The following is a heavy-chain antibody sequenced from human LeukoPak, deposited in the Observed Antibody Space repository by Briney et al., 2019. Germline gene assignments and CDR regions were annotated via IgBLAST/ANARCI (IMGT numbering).Heavy chain of an antibody. V-gene: IGHV3-23*01. CDR2: ISGSGGST. CDR1: GFTFSSYA. D-gene: IGHD6-19*01. CDR3: ARILTTGPIAVAGNHYGMDV. Sequence: TGGSLRLSCAASGFTFSSYAMSWVRQAPGKGLEWVSAISGSGGSTYYADSVKGRFTISRDNAKNSLYLQMNSLRAEDTAVYYCARILTTGPIAVAGNHYGMDVWGQGTTVTVSS. J-gene: IGHJ6*02.